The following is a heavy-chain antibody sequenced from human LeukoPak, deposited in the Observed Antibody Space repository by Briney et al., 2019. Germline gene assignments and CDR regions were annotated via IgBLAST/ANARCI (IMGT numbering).Heavy chain of an antibody. CDR2: ISYDGSNK. J-gene: IGHJ6*02. D-gene: IGHD3-10*01. V-gene: IGHV3-30-3*01. Sequence: GGSLRLSCAASGFTFSSYWMSWVRQAPGKGLEWVAVISYDGSNKYYADSVKGRFTISRDNSKNTLYLQMNSLGAEDTAVYYCARDRGKLSGMDVWGQGTTVTVSS. CDR1: GFTFSSYW. CDR3: ARDRGKLSGMDV.